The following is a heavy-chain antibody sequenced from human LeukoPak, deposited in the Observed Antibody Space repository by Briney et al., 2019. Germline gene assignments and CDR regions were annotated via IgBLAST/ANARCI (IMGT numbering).Heavy chain of an antibody. CDR3: ARDKNSEITTVDY. D-gene: IGHD4-17*01. V-gene: IGHV3-21*01. Sequence: KPGGSLRLSCAASGFTFSSYNMNWVRQAPGKGLEWVSSISSSSSYIYYADSVKGRFTISRDNAKNSLYLQMNSLRAEDTAVYYCARDKNSEITTVDYRGQGTLVTVSS. CDR1: GFTFSSYN. CDR2: ISSSSSYI. J-gene: IGHJ4*02.